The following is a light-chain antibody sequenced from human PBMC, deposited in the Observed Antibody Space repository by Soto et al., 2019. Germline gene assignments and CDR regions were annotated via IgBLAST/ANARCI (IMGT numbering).Light chain of an antibody. V-gene: IGKV3-11*01. J-gene: IGKJ1*01. CDR3: QQRSNWPPT. CDR2: DAS. Sequence: ELLLTQSPGTLSLSPGERATLSCKASQSVRSSLAWYQQKAGKAPRPLIYDASNRATGIPARFSGSGSGTDFTLTISSLEPEDFAVYYCQQRSNWPPTFGQGTKVDIK. CDR1: QSVRSS.